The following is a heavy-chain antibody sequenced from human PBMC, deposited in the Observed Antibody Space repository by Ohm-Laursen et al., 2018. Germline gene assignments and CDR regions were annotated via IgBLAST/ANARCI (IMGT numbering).Heavy chain of an antibody. CDR1: RGTFSSYA. V-gene: IGHV1-69*13. Sequence: SVKVSCKASRGTFSSYAISWVRQAPGQGLEWMGGIIPIFGTANYAQKFQGRVTITADESTSTAYMELSSLRSEDTAVYYCARKECSSTSCYPTYYYYGMDVWGQGTTVTVSS. J-gene: IGHJ6*02. CDR2: IIPIFGTA. D-gene: IGHD2-2*01. CDR3: ARKECSSTSCYPTYYYYGMDV.